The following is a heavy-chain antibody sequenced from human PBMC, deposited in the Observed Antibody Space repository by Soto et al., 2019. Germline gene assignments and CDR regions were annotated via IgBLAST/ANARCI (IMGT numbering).Heavy chain of an antibody. CDR1: GYSFTSYW. V-gene: IGHV5-51*01. CDR3: ARRIDDYVEYNWFDP. D-gene: IGHD4-17*01. CDR2: IYPGDSDT. J-gene: IGHJ5*02. Sequence: GESLKISCKGSGYSFTSYWIGWVRQMPGKGLEWMGIIYPGDSDTRYSPSFQGQVTISADKSISTAYLQWSSLKASDTAMYYCARRIDDYVEYNWFDPWGQGTLVTVSS.